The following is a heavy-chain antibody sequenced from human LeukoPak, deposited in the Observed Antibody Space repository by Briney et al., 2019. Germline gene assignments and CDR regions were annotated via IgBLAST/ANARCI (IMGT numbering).Heavy chain of an antibody. J-gene: IGHJ4*02. CDR1: GFTFRSYT. V-gene: IGHV3-21*01. D-gene: IGHD5-12*01. Sequence: GGSLRLSCAASGFTFRSYTMNWVRQAPGKGLEWVSFIISGSSYIYYADSVRGRFTISRDNAKNSLYLQMNSLRDEDTAVYYCARDGYDYNAGDYWGQGTLVTVSS. CDR3: ARDGYDYNAGDY. CDR2: IISGSSYI.